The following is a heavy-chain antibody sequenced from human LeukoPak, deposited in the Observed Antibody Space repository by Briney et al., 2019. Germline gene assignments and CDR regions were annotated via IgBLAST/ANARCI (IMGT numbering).Heavy chain of an antibody. V-gene: IGHV3-23*01. CDR2: ISGSGGST. D-gene: IGHD1-26*01. Sequence: GGSLRLPCAGSGFTFSTYAMSWVRQAPGKGLEWVSAISGSGGSTYYADSVKGRFTISRDNAKNTLYLQMNSLRVEDTAVYYCAKDLAPGGSWGQGTMVTVSS. CDR3: AKDLAPGGS. J-gene: IGHJ3*01. CDR1: GFTFSTYA.